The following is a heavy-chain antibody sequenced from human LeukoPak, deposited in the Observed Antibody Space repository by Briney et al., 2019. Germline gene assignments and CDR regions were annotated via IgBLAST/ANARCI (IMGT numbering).Heavy chain of an antibody. CDR3: AKEEPPEMVRGVIIAPGY. J-gene: IGHJ4*02. V-gene: IGHV3-74*01. CDR1: GFTFSSYW. CDR2: INSDGSST. D-gene: IGHD3-10*01. Sequence: GGSLRLSCAASGFTFSSYWMHWVRQAPGKGLVWVSRINSDGSSTSYADSVKGRFTISRDNSKNTLYLQMNSLRAEDTAVYYCAKEEPPEMVRGVIIAPGYWGQGTLVTVSS.